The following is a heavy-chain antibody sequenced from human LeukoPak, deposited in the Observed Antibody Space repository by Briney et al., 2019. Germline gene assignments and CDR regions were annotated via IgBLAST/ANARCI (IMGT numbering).Heavy chain of an antibody. J-gene: IGHJ6*03. CDR3: WGNYYYYMDV. D-gene: IGHD7-27*01. Sequence: GGPLRLSCTASGFTFGDYAMSWVRQAPGKGLEWVGFIRSKAYGGTTEYAASVKGRFTISRDDSKSIAYLQMNSLKTEDTAVYYCWGNYYYYMDVWGKGTTVTVSS. V-gene: IGHV3-49*04. CDR2: IRSKAYGGTT. CDR1: GFTFGDYA.